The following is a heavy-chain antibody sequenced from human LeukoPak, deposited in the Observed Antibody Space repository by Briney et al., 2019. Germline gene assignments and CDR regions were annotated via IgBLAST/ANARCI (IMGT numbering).Heavy chain of an antibody. CDR2: INHSGST. CDR1: GGSFSGYY. CDR3: ARVIAAAAEYYFDY. Sequence: PSETLSLTCAVYGGSFSGYYWSWIRQPPGKGLEWIGEINHSGSTNYNPSLKSRVTISVDTSKNQFSLKLSSVTAADTAVYYCARVIAAAAEYYFDYWGQGTLVTVSS. J-gene: IGHJ4*02. V-gene: IGHV4-34*01. D-gene: IGHD6-13*01.